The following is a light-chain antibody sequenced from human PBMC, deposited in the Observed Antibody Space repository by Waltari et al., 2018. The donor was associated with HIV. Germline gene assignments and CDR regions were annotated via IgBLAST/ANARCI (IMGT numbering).Light chain of an antibody. Sequence: DIQMTQSPSSVSASVGDRVTITCRASQVVGRWLAWYQQRPGRAPKLLISDASTLQSGVPSRFSGSESDTEFTLTISGLQTEDFATYFCQQTNSFPLTFGGGTKVEI. CDR3: QQTNSFPLT. CDR1: QVVGRW. CDR2: DAS. J-gene: IGKJ4*01. V-gene: IGKV1D-12*01.